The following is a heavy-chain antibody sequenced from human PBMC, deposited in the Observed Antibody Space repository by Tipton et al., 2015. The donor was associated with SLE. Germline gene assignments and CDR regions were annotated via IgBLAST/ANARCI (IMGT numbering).Heavy chain of an antibody. CDR3: ARVGSGVDY. V-gene: IGHV4-59*01. CDR2: IYYSGSN. J-gene: IGHJ4*02. Sequence: TLSLTCTVSGGSISSYYWSWIRQPPGKGLEWIGYIYYSGSNNYNPSLKSRVTISVDTSKNQFSLKLSSVTAADTAVYYCARVGSGVDYWGQGTLVTVSS. CDR1: GGSISSYY. D-gene: IGHD3-10*01.